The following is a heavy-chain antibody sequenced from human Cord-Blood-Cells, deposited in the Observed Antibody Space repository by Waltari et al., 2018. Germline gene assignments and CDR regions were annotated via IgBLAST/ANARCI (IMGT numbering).Heavy chain of an antibody. Sequence: QVQLVKSGAEVKKPGASVKVSCKASGYTFTGYYMQWVRQAPGQGLEWMGWINPSSGGTNYEQKFQGGVTMTKDTSISTAYMELGRLRSDYTAVYYCARGAVVPADTNWVDPWGQGTLVTVSS. CDR1: GYTFTGYY. D-gene: IGHD2-2*01. V-gene: IGHV1-2*02. CDR2: INPSSGGT. J-gene: IGHJ5*02. CDR3: ARGAVVPADTNWVDP.